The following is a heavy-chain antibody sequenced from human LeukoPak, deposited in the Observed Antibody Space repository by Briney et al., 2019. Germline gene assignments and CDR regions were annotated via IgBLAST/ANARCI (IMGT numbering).Heavy chain of an antibody. CDR3: AGLVGRYSSGLYHYYFDY. CDR1: GDSINSLDL. D-gene: IGHD3-22*01. CDR2: MYLSGTT. V-gene: IGHV4-4*02. Sequence: PSETLSLTCTVSGDSINSLDLWSWVRQPPGKGLEWIGEMYLSGTTHSNPSVKSRVTISIDKSKNQFFLNLSSVTAADTAVYYCAGLVGRYSSGLYHYYFDYWGQGTLVTVSS. J-gene: IGHJ4*02.